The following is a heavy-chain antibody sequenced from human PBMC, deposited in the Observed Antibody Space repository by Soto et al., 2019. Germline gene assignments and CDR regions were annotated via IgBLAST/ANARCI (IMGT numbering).Heavy chain of an antibody. D-gene: IGHD1-26*01. Sequence: SVKVSCKASGGTFSSYAISWVRQAPGQGLEWMGGIIPIFGTANYAQKFQGRVTITADESTSTAYMELSSLRSEDTAVYYCARGPSVGATNYYYYYGMDVWGQGTTVTVSS. CDR3: ARGPSVGATNYYYYYGMDV. J-gene: IGHJ6*02. V-gene: IGHV1-69*13. CDR1: GGTFSSYA. CDR2: IIPIFGTA.